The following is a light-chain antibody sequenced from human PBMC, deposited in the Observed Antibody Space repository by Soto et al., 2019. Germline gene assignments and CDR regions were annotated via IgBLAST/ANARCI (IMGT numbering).Light chain of an antibody. CDR1: QSINSNF. CDR2: GAS. V-gene: IGKV3-20*01. CDR3: QLYGSYMFT. Sequence: EVVLTQSPGPLSFSPGERVTLSCRTSQSINSNFLSWFQQRPGQPPRLLLYGASKRAAGTPDSFSGAGSGTDFTLIISRLEPEDSAIYHCQLYGSYMFTFGQGTKVEI. J-gene: IGKJ2*01.